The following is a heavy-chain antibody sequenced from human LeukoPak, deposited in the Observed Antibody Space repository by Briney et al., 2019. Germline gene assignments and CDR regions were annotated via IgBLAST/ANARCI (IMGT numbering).Heavy chain of an antibody. Sequence: PSETLSLPCTVSGRPISSRRYYWGWVRQPPAKGLDCLWSIYYSRSAYYNPSLKSRVTISVDTSKNQFSMELRSVTAADTALYYCARLRGYSYGHFDYWGQGTLVTVSS. V-gene: IGHV4-39*01. D-gene: IGHD5-18*01. CDR1: GRPISSRRYY. CDR2: IYYSRSA. CDR3: ARLRGYSYGHFDY. J-gene: IGHJ4*02.